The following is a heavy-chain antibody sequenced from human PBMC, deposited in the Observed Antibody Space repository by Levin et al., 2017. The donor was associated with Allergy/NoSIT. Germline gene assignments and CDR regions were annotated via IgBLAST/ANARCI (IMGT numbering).Heavy chain of an antibody. CDR3: ASRGVVVVPAASNWFDP. J-gene: IGHJ5*02. CDR1: GGSFSGYY. D-gene: IGHD2-2*01. V-gene: IGHV4-34*01. CDR2: INHSGST. Sequence: PSETLSLTCAVYGGSFSGYYWSWIRQPPGKGLEWIGEINHSGSTNYNPSLKSRVTISVDTSKNQFSLKLSSVTAADTAVYYCASRGVVVVPAASNWFDPWGQGTLVTVSS.